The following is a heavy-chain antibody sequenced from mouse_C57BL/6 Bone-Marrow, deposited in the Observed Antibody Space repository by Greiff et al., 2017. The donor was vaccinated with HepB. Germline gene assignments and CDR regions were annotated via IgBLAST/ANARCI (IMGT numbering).Heavy chain of an antibody. CDR3: ARWGYYGSSYFDY. V-gene: IGHV1-61*01. Sequence: VQLQQPGAELVRPGSSVKLSCKASGYTFTSYWMDWVKQRPGQGLEWIGNIYPSDSETHYNQKFKDKATLTVDKSSSTAYMQLSSLTSEDSAVYYFARWGYYGSSYFDYWGQGTTLTVSS. CDR1: GYTFTSYW. J-gene: IGHJ2*01. D-gene: IGHD1-1*01. CDR2: IYPSDSET.